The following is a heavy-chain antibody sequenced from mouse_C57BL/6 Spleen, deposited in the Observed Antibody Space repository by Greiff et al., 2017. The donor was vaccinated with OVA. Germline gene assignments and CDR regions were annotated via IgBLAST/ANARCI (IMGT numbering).Heavy chain of an antibody. CDR1: GYTFTSYW. D-gene: IGHD1-1*01. CDR3: ARFPYYYGSSRYAMDY. CDR2: IYPGSGST. V-gene: IGHV1-55*01. J-gene: IGHJ4*01. Sequence: QVQLQQPGAELVKPGASVKMSCKASGYTFTSYWITWVKQRPGQGLEWIGDIYPGSGSTNSNEKFKSKATLTVDTSSSTAYMQLSSLTSEDSAVYYCARFPYYYGSSRYAMDYWGQGTSVTVSS.